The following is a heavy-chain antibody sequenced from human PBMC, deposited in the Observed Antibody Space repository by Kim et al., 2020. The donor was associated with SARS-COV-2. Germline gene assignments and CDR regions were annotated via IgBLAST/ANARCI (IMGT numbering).Heavy chain of an antibody. CDR2: IYYSGST. J-gene: IGHJ3*02. CDR1: GGSISSYY. V-gene: IGHV4-59*01. D-gene: IGHD1-26*01. Sequence: SETLSLTCTVSGGSISSYYWSWIRQPPGKGLEWIGYIYYSGSTNYNPSLKSRVTISVDTSKNQFSLKLSSVTAADTAVYYCARAAIVGATRWAFDIWGQGTMVTVSS. CDR3: ARAAIVGATRWAFDI.